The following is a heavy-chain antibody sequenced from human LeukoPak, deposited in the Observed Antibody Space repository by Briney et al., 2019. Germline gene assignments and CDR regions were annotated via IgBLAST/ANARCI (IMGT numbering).Heavy chain of an antibody. CDR2: ISSSRTT. CDR1: GFTFSSYS. V-gene: IGHV3-48*01. D-gene: IGHD3-10*01. CDR3: AKDYYGSGSPHYFDY. J-gene: IGHJ4*02. Sequence: GGSLRLSCAASGFTFSSYSMNWVRQAPGKGLEWVSYISSSRTTYYADSVKARFTFSRDNAKNSLYLQMDSLRAEDTALYYCAKDYYGSGSPHYFDYWGQGTLVTVSS.